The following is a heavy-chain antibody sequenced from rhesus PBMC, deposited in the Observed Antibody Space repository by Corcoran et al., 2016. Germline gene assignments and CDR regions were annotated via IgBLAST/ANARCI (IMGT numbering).Heavy chain of an antibody. D-gene: IGHD5-24*01. CDR1: GFTFDDYA. Sequence: EVQLVESGGGVVQPGGSLRLSCAASGFTFDDYAVGWVRQAPGEVLEWVSDISGNSGSTGSAESVKGRFTISRDNAKNSLYLQMKRLRAEDTALYYCARVGTVSASGGGLDSWGQGVVVTVSS. CDR2: ISGNSGST. J-gene: IGHJ6*01. CDR3: ARVGTVSASGGGLDS. V-gene: IGHV3-78*01.